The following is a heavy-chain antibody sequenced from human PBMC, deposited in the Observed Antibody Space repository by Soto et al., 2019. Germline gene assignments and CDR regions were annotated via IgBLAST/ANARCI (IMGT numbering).Heavy chain of an antibody. V-gene: IGHV1-18*01. CDR1: GYTFTSYG. Sequence: GASVKVSCKASGYTFTSYGISWVRQAPGQGLEWMGWISAYNGNTNYAQKLQGRVTMTTDTSTSTAYMELRSLRSDDTAVYYCARVACSSTSCHLAWFDPWGQGTLVTVSS. CDR3: ARVACSSTSCHLAWFDP. CDR2: ISAYNGNT. D-gene: IGHD2-2*01. J-gene: IGHJ5*02.